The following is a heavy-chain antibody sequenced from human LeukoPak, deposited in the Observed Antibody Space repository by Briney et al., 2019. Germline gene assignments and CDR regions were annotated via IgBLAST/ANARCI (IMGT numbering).Heavy chain of an antibody. V-gene: IGHV4-34*01. CDR2: INARGDT. CDR3: ARGQVPAARGHNWFDP. Sequence: SETLSLTCAVYGWSFNDYYWNWIRQPLGKGLEWIGEINARGDTNYNPSLKSRVTISVDTSKNQFSLSLSSMSAADTAVYYCARGQVPAARGHNWFDPWGQGTLVTVSS. J-gene: IGHJ5*02. CDR1: GWSFNDYY. D-gene: IGHD2-2*01.